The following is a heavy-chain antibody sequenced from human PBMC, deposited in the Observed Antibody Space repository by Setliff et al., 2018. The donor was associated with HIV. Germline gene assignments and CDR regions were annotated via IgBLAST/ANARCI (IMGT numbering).Heavy chain of an antibody. Sequence: SVKVSCKVSGGTFSSYTISWVRQAPGQGLEWMGRIIPILGIANYAQKFQGRVTITADKSTSTAYMELSSLRSEDTAVYYCASLVSVGATSAFDIWGQGTMVTVSS. CDR3: ASLVSVGATSAFDI. V-gene: IGHV1-69*02. J-gene: IGHJ3*02. CDR2: IIPILGIA. CDR1: GGTFSSYT. D-gene: IGHD1-26*01.